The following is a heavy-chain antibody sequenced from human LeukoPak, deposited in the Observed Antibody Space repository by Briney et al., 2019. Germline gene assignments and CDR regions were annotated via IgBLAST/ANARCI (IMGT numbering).Heavy chain of an antibody. CDR2: IIPIFGIA. CDR1: GGTFSSYA. D-gene: IGHD6-6*01. V-gene: IGHV1-69*04. J-gene: IGHJ4*02. Sequence: ASVKVSCKASGGTFSSYAISWVRQAPGQGLEWMGRIIPIFGIATCAQKFQGRVTIIADKSTSTAYMELSSLRSEDTAVYYCAREQYSSSSYQSYPDYWGQGTLVTVSS. CDR3: AREQYSSSSYQSYPDY.